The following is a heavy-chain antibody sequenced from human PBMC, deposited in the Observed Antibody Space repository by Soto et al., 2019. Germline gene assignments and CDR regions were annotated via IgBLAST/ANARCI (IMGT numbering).Heavy chain of an antibody. CDR3: AKDVPGIAAAGQEAYYYYYCMDV. D-gene: IGHD6-13*01. J-gene: IGHJ6*02. Sequence: GSLRLSCAASGFTISSYGMHWVRQAPGKGLEWVAVISYDGSNKYYADSVKGRFTISRDNSKNTLYLQMNSMRAEDTAVYYCAKDVPGIAAAGQEAYYYYYCMDVLLQGTPVTVS. CDR1: GFTISSYG. CDR2: ISYDGSNK. V-gene: IGHV3-30*18.